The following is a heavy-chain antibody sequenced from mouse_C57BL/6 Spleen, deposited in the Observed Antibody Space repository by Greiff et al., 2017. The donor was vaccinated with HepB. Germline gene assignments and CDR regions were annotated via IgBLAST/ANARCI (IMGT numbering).Heavy chain of an antibody. CDR1: GYTFPSYW. J-gene: IGHJ2*01. D-gene: IGHD3-2*02. Sequence: QVHVKQPGAELVMPGASVKLSCKASGYTFPSYWMHWVKQRPGQGLEWIGEIDPSDSYTNYNQKFKGKSTLTVDKSSSTAYMQLRSLTSEDAAVYYCVRGTAQATGVDYWGKGTTLTVSS. CDR3: VRGTAQATGVDY. CDR2: IDPSDSYT. V-gene: IGHV1-69*01.